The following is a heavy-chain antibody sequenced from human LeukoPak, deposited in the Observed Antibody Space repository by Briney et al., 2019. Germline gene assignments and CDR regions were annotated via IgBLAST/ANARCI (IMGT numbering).Heavy chain of an antibody. Sequence: SETLSLTCAVYGGSFSGYYWSRIRQPPGKGLEWIGEINHSGSTNYNPSLKSRVTISVDTSKNQFSLKLSSVTAADTAVYYCARDYYDSSGYYGVYNYWGQGTLVTVSS. CDR3: ARDYYDSSGYYGVYNY. J-gene: IGHJ4*02. CDR1: GGSFSGYY. D-gene: IGHD3-22*01. V-gene: IGHV4-34*01. CDR2: INHSGST.